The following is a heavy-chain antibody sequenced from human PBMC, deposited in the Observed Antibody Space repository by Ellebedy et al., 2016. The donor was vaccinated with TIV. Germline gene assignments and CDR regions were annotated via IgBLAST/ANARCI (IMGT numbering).Heavy chain of an antibody. J-gene: IGHJ4*02. CDR1: DGSISNSDYY. CDR3: ARGVGDY. Sequence: MPSETLSLTCTVSDGSISNSDYYWVWIRQPPGKGLEWIGRIYYSGSTYYNPSLKSRVTISLDTSRSQFSLRLSSVTAADTAVYYCARGVGDYWGQGTLVTVSS. CDR2: IYYSGST. V-gene: IGHV4-39*07.